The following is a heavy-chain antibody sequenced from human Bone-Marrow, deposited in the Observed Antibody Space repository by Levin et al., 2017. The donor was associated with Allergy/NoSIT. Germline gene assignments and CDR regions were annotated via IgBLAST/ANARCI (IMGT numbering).Heavy chain of an antibody. J-gene: IGHJ3*02. V-gene: IGHV3-72*01. CDR2: IRKKPHSYTT. CDR1: GFIFSDYY. Sequence: SCAASGFIFSDYYMDWVRQAPGKGLEWVGRIRKKPHSYTTEYAASVRGRFTISRDDSKNSLYLEVNSLKTEDTAVYYCARVIDIVEGRDGLDIWGQGTMVTVSS. D-gene: IGHD5-12*01. CDR3: ARVIDIVEGRDGLDI.